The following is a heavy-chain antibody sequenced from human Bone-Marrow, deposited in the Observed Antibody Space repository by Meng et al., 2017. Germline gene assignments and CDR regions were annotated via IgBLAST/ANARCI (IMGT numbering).Heavy chain of an antibody. Sequence: QLQLQHWGAGLLKPSETLSLTRAVYGGSFSSYYWGWIRQPPGKALEWTGSIDYSGSTYYNPSLKSRVTISADTSKNQFSLKLSSVTAADTAVYYCVRQLGHFDFWGQGTLVTVSS. CDR1: GGSFSSYY. V-gene: IGHV4-34*01. CDR3: VRQLGHFDF. D-gene: IGHD6-13*01. CDR2: IDYSGST. J-gene: IGHJ4*02.